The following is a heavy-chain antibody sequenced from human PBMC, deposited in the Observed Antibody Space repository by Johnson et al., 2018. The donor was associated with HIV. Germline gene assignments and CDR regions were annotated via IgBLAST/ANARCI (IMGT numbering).Heavy chain of an antibody. J-gene: IGHJ3*02. CDR2: ISYDGSNK. V-gene: IGHV3-30*03. CDR3: ASATVMATLSLGPWYPFDI. CDR1: GFTFSSYG. D-gene: IGHD5-24*01. Sequence: QVQLVESGGGVVQPGRSLRLSCEASGFTFSSYGIHWVRQAPGKGLEWVAVISYDGSNKYYADSVKGRFTISRDNSKNTLYLQINSLRAEDTAVYYCASATVMATLSLGPWYPFDIWGQGTMVTVSS.